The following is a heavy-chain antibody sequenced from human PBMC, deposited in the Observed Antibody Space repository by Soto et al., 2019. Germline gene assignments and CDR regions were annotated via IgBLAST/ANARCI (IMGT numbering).Heavy chain of an antibody. CDR2: ISYDGSNK. CDR3: AKDRMGAGVRGYFDY. Sequence: QVQLVESGGGVVQPGMSLRLSCAGSGFTFTSYGMDWVRQAPGKGLEWVAVISYDGSNKYYADSVKGRFTISRDNSKNTLYLQMSSLRADDTAVYYCAKDRMGAGVRGYFDYWGQGTLVTVSS. D-gene: IGHD3-10*01. J-gene: IGHJ4*02. CDR1: GFTFTSYG. V-gene: IGHV3-30*18.